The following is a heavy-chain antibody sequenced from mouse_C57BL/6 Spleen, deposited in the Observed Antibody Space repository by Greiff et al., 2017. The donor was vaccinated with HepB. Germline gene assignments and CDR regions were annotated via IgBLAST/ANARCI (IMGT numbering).Heavy chain of an antibody. V-gene: IGHV1-69*01. J-gene: IGHJ2*01. CDR3: AYSNYAFDY. Sequence: VQLQQSGAELVMPGASVKLSCKASGYTFTSYWMHWVKQRPGQGLEWIGEIDPSDSYTNYNQKFKGKSTLTVDKSSSTAYMQLSSLTSEDSAVYYCAYSNYAFDYWGQGTTLTVSS. CDR1: GYTFTSYW. CDR2: IDPSDSYT. D-gene: IGHD2-5*01.